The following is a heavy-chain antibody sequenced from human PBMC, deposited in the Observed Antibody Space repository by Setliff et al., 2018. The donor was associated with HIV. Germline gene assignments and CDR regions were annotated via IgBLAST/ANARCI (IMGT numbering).Heavy chain of an antibody. J-gene: IGHJ4*02. CDR3: ARGGNWTPLDY. D-gene: IGHD1-20*01. V-gene: IGHV1-69*13. CDR2: IIPIFGTT. Sequence: SVKVSCKASGYNFITFGINWVRQAPGQGLEWMGTIIPIFGTTNSAQKFQGRVTFTADESTSTAYMDLSSLRSEDTAVYYCARGGNWTPLDYWGQGTLVTVSS. CDR1: GYNFITFG.